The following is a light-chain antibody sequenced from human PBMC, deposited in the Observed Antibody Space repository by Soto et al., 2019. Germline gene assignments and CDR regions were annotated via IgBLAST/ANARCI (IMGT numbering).Light chain of an antibody. J-gene: IGKJ2*01. CDR1: QSISSY. Sequence: DIQMTQSPSSLSASVGDRVTITCRASQSISSYLNWYQQKPGKAPKLLIYAASSLQSGVPSNFSGSGSGTDFTLTISSLQPEDFATYYCQQSYSTPYTFGQGTQLEI. CDR2: AAS. V-gene: IGKV1-39*01. CDR3: QQSYSTPYT.